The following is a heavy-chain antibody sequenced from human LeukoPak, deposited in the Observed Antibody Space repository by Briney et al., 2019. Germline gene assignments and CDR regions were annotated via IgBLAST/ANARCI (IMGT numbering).Heavy chain of an antibody. V-gene: IGHV3-74*01. J-gene: IGHJ6*02. CDR1: GFTFSTYW. CDR3: ARIGCTGNNCRPYAYYAMDV. Sequence: GGSLRLSCAASGFTFSTYWMHWVRQAPGKGLVWVSRINSDGSSTSYADSVKGRFTISRDNAKNTLYLQMSSLRAEDTAMYYCARIGCTGNNCRPYAYYAMDVWGQGTTVTVSS. D-gene: IGHD2-8*02. CDR2: INSDGSST.